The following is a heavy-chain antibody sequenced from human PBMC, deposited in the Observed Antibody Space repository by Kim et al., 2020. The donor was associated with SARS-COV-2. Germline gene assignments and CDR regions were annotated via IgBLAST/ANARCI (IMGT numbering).Heavy chain of an antibody. Sequence: GGSLRLSCTASGFTFGDYAMSCVRQAPGKGLEWVGFIRSKAYGGTTEYAASVKGRFTISRDDSKSIAYLQMNSLKTEDTAVYYCASAMVYYYYYGMDVWGQGTAVTVSS. D-gene: IGHD5-18*01. CDR3: ASAMVYYYYYGMDV. CDR2: IRSKAYGGTT. J-gene: IGHJ6*02. CDR1: GFTFGDYA. V-gene: IGHV3-49*04.